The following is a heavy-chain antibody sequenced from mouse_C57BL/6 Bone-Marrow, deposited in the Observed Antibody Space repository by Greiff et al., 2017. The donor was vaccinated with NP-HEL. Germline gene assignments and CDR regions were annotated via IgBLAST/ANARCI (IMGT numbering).Heavy chain of an antibody. J-gene: IGHJ2*01. CDR2: IYPGSGNT. D-gene: IGHD2-2*01. CDR3: ARDPDGYDNY. Sequence: QVQLQQSGPELVKPGASVKISCKASGYSFTSYYIHWVKQRPGRGLEWIGWIYPGSGNTKYNEKFKGKATLTADTSTSTAYMQLSSLTSEDSAVYYCARDPDGYDNYWGQGTTLTVSS. V-gene: IGHV1-66*01. CDR1: GYSFTSYY.